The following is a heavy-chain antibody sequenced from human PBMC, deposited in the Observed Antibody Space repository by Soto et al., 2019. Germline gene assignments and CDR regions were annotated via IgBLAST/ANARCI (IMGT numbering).Heavy chain of an antibody. J-gene: IGHJ4*02. Sequence: EVQLLESGGGLVQPGGSLRLSCAASGFTFSSYAMSWVRQAPGKGLEWVSAISGSGGSTYYADSVKGRFTISRDTSKNTLYLQRNSLRVEDTAVYYGAKAIYGDYTYWGQGDLVTVSS. CDR3: AKAIYGDYTY. CDR1: GFTFSSYA. D-gene: IGHD4-17*01. CDR2: ISGSGGST. V-gene: IGHV3-23*01.